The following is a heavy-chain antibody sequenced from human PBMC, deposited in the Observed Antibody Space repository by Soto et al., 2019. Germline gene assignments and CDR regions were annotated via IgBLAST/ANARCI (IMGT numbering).Heavy chain of an antibody. V-gene: IGHV3-23*01. Sequence: EVQLLESGGGLVQPGGSLRLSCTASGFTFSSYALNWVRQAPGKGLEWVSVISGSGGSTYYADSVKGRFTISRDNSKNKLYLKMNSLRAEDTAVYYWASRTSGWYFDYWGQGTLVTVSS. CDR2: ISGSGGST. J-gene: IGHJ4*02. CDR1: GFTFSSYA. CDR3: ASRTSGWYFDY. D-gene: IGHD6-19*01.